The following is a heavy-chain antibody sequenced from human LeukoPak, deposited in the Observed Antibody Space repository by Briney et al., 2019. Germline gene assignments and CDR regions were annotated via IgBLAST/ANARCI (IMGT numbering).Heavy chain of an antibody. D-gene: IGHD6-19*01. CDR1: GYTFTGYY. CDR3: ARSSVAVAGGFDY. Sequence: GASVKVSCKASGYTFTGYYMRWVRQAPGQGLEWMGWINPNSGGTNYAQKFQGWVTMTRDTSISTAYMELSRLRSDDTAVYYCARSSVAVAGGFDYWGQGTLVTVSS. CDR2: INPNSGGT. V-gene: IGHV1-2*04. J-gene: IGHJ4*02.